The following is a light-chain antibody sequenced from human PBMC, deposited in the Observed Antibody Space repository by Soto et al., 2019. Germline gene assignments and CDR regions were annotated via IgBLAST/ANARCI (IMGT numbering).Light chain of an antibody. Sequence: DIQMTQSPSTLSASVGDRVIITCRASQTIGSWLAWYQQKPGKAPKLLIYDVSSLGSGVPSRFSGSGSGTEFTLTISRLQPDDSATYYCQQYNTFWTFGQGTNVEIK. CDR1: QTIGSW. CDR2: DVS. J-gene: IGKJ1*01. CDR3: QQYNTFWT. V-gene: IGKV1-5*01.